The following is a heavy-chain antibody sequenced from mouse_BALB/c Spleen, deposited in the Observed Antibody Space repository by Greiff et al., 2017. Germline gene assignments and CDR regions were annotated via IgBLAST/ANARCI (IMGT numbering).Heavy chain of an antibody. D-gene: IGHD2-1*01. CDR2: ISYDGSN. Sequence: EVKLMESGPGLVTPSQSLSLTCSVTGYSITSGYYWNWIRQFPGNKLEWMGYISYDGSNNYNPSLKNRISITRDTSKNQFFLKLNSVTTEDTATYYCARALTYGNYLDDWGQGTTLTVSA. V-gene: IGHV3-6*02. CDR3: ARALTYGNYLDD. J-gene: IGHJ2*01. CDR1: GYSITSGYY.